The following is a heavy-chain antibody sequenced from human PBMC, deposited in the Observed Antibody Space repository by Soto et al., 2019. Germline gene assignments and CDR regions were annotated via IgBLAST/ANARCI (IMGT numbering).Heavy chain of an antibody. J-gene: IGHJ4*02. CDR1: GFTFSSHW. Sequence: EVQLVESGGGLVQPGGSLRLSCAASGFTFSSHWMSWVRQAPGKGLEWVANMNHDGSEKYNVDSVKGRFTISRDNAKNSRYLQMSSLRAEDTAVYYCARDRNASYWGQGTLVTVSS. CDR3: ARDRNASY. D-gene: IGHD2-8*01. V-gene: IGHV3-7*01. CDR2: MNHDGSEK.